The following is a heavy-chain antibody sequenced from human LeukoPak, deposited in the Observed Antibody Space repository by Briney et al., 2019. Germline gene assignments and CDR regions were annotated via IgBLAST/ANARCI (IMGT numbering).Heavy chain of an antibody. V-gene: IGHV3-49*04. CDR2: IRSMPYGRTR. CDR3: TRCFYGSGSSFDY. Sequence: SGGSLRLSCTTSGFTFGDYALSWVRQAPGKGREWVSFIRSMPYGRTREYAASVKGRFSISRDDSNSIAYLQVNSLKTEDTAVYYCTRCFYGSGSSFDYWGQGTLVTVSS. D-gene: IGHD3-10*01. J-gene: IGHJ4*02. CDR1: GFTFGDYA.